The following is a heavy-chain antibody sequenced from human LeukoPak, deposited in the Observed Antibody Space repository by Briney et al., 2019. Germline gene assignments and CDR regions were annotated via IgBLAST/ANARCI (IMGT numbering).Heavy chain of an antibody. J-gene: IGHJ4*02. CDR3: ARDLGYCSGGSCY. V-gene: IGHV1-2*02. Sequence: ASVKVSCKASGYTFTGYYMHWVGQAPGQGLEWMGWINPNSGGTNYAQKFQGRVTMTRDTSISTAYMELSRLRSDDTAVYYCARDLGYCSGGSCYWGQGTLVTVSS. CDR1: GYTFTGYY. CDR2: INPNSGGT. D-gene: IGHD2-15*01.